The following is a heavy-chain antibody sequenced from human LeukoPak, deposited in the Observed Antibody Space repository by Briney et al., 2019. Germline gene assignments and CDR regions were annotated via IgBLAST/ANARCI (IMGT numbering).Heavy chain of an antibody. CDR3: ARVKDRIAGAFDY. J-gene: IGHJ4*02. D-gene: IGHD6-19*01. V-gene: IGHV1-8*01. Sequence: ASVKVSCKASGYTFTSYDINWVRQATGQGLEWMGWMNPNSGNTGYAQKFQGRVTMTRDTSTSTVYMELSSLRSEDTAVYYCARVKDRIAGAFDYWGQGTLVTVSS. CDR1: GYTFTSYD. CDR2: MNPNSGNT.